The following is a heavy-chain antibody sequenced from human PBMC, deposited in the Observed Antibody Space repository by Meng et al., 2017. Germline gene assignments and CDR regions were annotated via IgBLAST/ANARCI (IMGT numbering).Heavy chain of an antibody. V-gene: IGHV4-4*02. J-gene: IGHJ4*02. CDR2: IYHSGST. Sequence: QGQLQQSGPGLLKPSGTLSLTCAVSGGSISSSNWWSWVRQPPGKGLEWIGEIYHSGSTNYNPSLKSRVTISVDKSKNQFSLKLSSVTAADTAVYYCARDRGAVAGTNFDYWGQGTLVTVSS. CDR1: GGSISSSNW. CDR3: ARDRGAVAGTNFDY. D-gene: IGHD6-19*01.